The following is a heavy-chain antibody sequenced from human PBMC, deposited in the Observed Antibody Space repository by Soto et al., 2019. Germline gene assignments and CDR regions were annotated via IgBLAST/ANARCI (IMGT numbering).Heavy chain of an antibody. J-gene: IGHJ1*01. CDR1: GGSFSPSF. CDR3: GFSTMPRTRDLVY. V-gene: IGHV4-34*01. CDR2: IHQSGGT. Sequence: QVQVQQWGAGLLKPSETLSLTCAVYGGSFSPSFCSWVRQPPGKGLEWIGEIHQSGGTIYNPTLNRLVIISWHTFRYQFCLNLISATAANTAAYYRGFSTMPRTRDLVYWGQGTRVTVSS. D-gene: IGHD2-2*01.